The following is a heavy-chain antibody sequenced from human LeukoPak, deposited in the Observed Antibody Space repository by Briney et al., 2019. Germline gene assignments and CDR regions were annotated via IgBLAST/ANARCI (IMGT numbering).Heavy chain of an antibody. D-gene: IGHD6-6*01. Sequence: GGSLRLSCAASGFTFSTYGMHWVRQAPGKGLEWVTFIRYDGSNKYYADSVKGRFTVSRDNSKNTLYLQMNSLRPEDTAVYNCVKRDIQYTSSSGGTFQHWGQGTLVTVSS. CDR1: GFTFSTYG. CDR3: VKRDIQYTSSSGGTFQH. J-gene: IGHJ1*01. V-gene: IGHV3-30*02. CDR2: IRYDGSNK.